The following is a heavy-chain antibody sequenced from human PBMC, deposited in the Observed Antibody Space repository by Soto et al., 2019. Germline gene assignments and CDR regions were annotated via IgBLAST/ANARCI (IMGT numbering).Heavy chain of an antibody. Sequence: GGSLRLSCAASGFTFSSYSMNWVRQAPGKGLEWVSSISSSSSYIYYADSVKGRFTISRDNAKNSLYLQMNSLRAEDTAVYYCARDFVRFGELLESYFDYWGQGTLVTVSS. CDR2: ISSSSSYI. J-gene: IGHJ4*02. CDR1: GFTFSSYS. D-gene: IGHD3-10*01. V-gene: IGHV3-21*01. CDR3: ARDFVRFGELLESYFDY.